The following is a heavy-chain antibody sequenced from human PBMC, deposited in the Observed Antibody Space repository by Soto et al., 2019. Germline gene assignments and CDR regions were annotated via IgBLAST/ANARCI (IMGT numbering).Heavy chain of an antibody. CDR1: GFTFSNYN. V-gene: IGHV3-21*01. D-gene: IGHD1-7*01. Sequence: GGSLRLSCAASGFTFSNYNMNWVRQAPGKGLEWVSSISSSSSYIYYADSVKGRFTISRDNAKNSLYLQMNSLRAEDTAVYYCARMELVYGMDVWGQGATVTVSS. CDR2: ISSSSSYI. CDR3: ARMELVYGMDV. J-gene: IGHJ6*02.